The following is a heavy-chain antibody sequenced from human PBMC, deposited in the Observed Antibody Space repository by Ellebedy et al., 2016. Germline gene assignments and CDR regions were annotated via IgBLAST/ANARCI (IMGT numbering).Heavy chain of an antibody. CDR2: ISYDGSNK. CDR3: ARDGFRVVVAATHFDY. CDR1: GFTFSSYG. J-gene: IGHJ4*02. Sequence: GGSLRLSCAASGFTFSSYGMHWVRQAPGKGLEWVAVISYDGSNKYYADSVKGRFTISRDNSKNTLYLQMNSLRAEDTAVYYCARDGFRVVVAATHFDYWGQGTLVTVSS. D-gene: IGHD2-15*01. V-gene: IGHV3-30*03.